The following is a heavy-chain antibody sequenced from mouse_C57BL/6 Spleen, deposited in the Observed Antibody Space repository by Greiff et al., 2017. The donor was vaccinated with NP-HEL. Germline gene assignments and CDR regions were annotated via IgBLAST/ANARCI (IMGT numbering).Heavy chain of an antibody. D-gene: IGHD1-1*02. CDR2: IDRNSGGT. CDR1: GYTFTSYW. J-gene: IGHJ1*03. CDR3: ERTTYYGGCHWYFDV. V-gene: IGHV1-72*01. Sequence: VKLQQSGAGLVKPGASVKLSCTASGYTFTSYWMHWVRQRPGRGLEWIGRIDRNSGGTKYNEKFKSKATLTVDKPSSTAYMQLSSLTSEDSAVMYGERTTYYGGCHWYFDVWGTGTTVTVSS.